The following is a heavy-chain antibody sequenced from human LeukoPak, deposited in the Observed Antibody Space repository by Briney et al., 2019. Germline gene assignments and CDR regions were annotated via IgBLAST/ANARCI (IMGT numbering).Heavy chain of an antibody. D-gene: IGHD6-6*01. CDR3: ARDFRQLVGWDG. CDR1: GFTLSSYW. Sequence: GGSLRLSCAASGFTLSSYWMSWVRQTPGKGLEWVANIKQDGSEKYYVDSVKGRFTISRDNAKNSLYLLMNSLRAEDTAVYYCARDFRQLVGWDGWGKGTTVTVSS. V-gene: IGHV3-7*01. CDR2: IKQDGSEK. J-gene: IGHJ6*04.